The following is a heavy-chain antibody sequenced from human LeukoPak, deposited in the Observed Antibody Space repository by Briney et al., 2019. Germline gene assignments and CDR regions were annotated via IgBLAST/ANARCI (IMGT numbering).Heavy chain of an antibody. CDR1: GGSISIYY. CDR2: IYTSGST. J-gene: IGHJ5*02. V-gene: IGHV4-4*07. D-gene: IGHD3-9*01. Sequence: SETLSLTCTVSGGSISIYYWNWIRQPAGKGLEWIGRIYTSGSTNYNPSLKSRVTMSVDTSKSQFSLKLNSVTAADTAVYYCARRRTYYDILTGRNWFDPWGQGTLVTVSS. CDR3: ARRRTYYDILTGRNWFDP.